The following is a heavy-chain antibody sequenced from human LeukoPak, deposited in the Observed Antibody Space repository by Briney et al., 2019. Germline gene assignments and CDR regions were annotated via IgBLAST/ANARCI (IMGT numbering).Heavy chain of an antibody. CDR3: ARGRDLYYYDSSGYDY. CDR2: ISYSGST. D-gene: IGHD3-22*01. V-gene: IGHV4-59*08. CDR1: GGSISSSY. Sequence: SETLSLTCTVSGGSISSSYWSWIRQPPGKGLEWIGYISYSGSTNNNPSLKSRVTISVDTSKNQFSLKLNSVTAADTAVYYCARGRDLYYYDSSGYDYWGQGTLVTVSS. J-gene: IGHJ4*02.